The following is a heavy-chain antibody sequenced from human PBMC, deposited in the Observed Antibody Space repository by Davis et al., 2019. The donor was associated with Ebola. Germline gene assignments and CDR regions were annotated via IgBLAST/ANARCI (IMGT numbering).Heavy chain of an antibody. J-gene: IGHJ4*02. V-gene: IGHV4-34*01. CDR2: INHSGST. Sequence: SETLSLTCAVYGGSFSGYYWSWIRQPPGKGLEWIGEINHSGSTNYNPSLKSRVTISVDTSKNQFSLKLSSVTAADTAVYYCAVTYYDYIWGSYRYTEFDYWGQGTLVTVSS. CDR3: AVTYYDYIWGSYRYTEFDY. CDR1: GGSFSGYY. D-gene: IGHD3-16*02.